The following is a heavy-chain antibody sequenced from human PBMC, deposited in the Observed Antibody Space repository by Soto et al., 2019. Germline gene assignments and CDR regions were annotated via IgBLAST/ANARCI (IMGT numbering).Heavy chain of an antibody. Sequence: VQLVQSGAEVKRPGSSVKVSCKAPVGTFSDYNIAWVRQARGQGLEWMGRIIPKLGITNYAHKFQDRVRITXXXXXXXXXMEXTSLRYEDTAVYFCARVEGTRTTNFYHYMDVWGEGTSVTVS. V-gene: IGHV1-69*02. CDR2: IIPKLGIT. D-gene: IGHD2-8*01. J-gene: IGHJ6*03. CDR1: VGTFSDYN. CDR3: ARVEGTRTTNFYHYMDV.